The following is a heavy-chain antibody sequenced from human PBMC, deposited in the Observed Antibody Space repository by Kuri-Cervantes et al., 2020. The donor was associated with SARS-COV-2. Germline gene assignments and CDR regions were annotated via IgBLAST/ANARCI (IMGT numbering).Heavy chain of an antibody. Sequence: GSLRLSCTVSGGSISSYYWSWIRQPPGKGLEWIGYIYYSGSTNYNPSLKSRVTISVDTSKNQFSLKLSSVTAADTAVYYCARVRIFGVPGCAFDIWGQGTMVTVSS. CDR1: GGSISSYY. D-gene: IGHD3-3*01. CDR2: IYYSGST. J-gene: IGHJ3*02. V-gene: IGHV4-59*01. CDR3: ARVRIFGVPGCAFDI.